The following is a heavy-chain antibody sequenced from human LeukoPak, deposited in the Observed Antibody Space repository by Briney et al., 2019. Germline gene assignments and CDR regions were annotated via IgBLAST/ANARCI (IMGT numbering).Heavy chain of an antibody. CDR1: AFIFSGHW. CDR3: AREGQDLDH. D-gene: IGHD2-15*01. Sequence: GGSLRLSCEGSAFIFSGHWMYWVRQTPGKGLEWVASIKEDGSERQYVDSVKGRFSISRDNTKGSLFLQLNSLRAEDTAVYYCAREGQDLDHWGQGTLVSVST. CDR2: IKEDGSER. V-gene: IGHV3-7*03. J-gene: IGHJ4*02.